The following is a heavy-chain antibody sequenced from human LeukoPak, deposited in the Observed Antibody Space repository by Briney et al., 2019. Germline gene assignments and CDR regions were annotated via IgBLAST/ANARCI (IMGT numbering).Heavy chain of an antibody. D-gene: IGHD3-3*01. J-gene: IGHJ4*02. V-gene: IGHV3-49*04. CDR2: IRSIAYGGTT. CDR1: GFTFGDYA. CDR3: TRLRFLEWLFPDY. Sequence: PGRSLRLSCTASGFTFGDYAMSWVRQAPGKGLEWVGFIRSIAYGGTTEYAASVKGRFTISRDDSKSIAYLQMNSLKTEDTAVYYCTRLRFLEWLFPDYWGQGTLVTVSS.